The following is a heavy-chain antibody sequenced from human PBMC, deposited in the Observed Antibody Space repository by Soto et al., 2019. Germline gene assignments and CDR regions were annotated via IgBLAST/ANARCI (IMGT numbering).Heavy chain of an antibody. V-gene: IGHV3-48*01. J-gene: IGHJ4*02. Sequence: LRLSCAASGFSFSSYNMNWVRQAPGRGLEWISYISDTSSIKQYADSVKGRFTTSRDNAKNSLYLQMNSLRAEDTAVYYCARDKGSSSWHSFDYWGKGTLVTVSS. CDR3: ARDKGSSSWHSFDY. CDR1: GFSFSSYN. D-gene: IGHD2-2*01. CDR2: ISDTSSIK.